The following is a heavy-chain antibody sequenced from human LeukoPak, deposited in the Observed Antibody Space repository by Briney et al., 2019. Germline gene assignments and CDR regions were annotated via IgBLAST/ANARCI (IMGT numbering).Heavy chain of an antibody. V-gene: IGHV4-31*03. CDR2: IYYSGST. J-gene: IGHJ4*02. CDR1: GGSISSGVYY. Sequence: SQTLSLTCTVSGGSISSGVYYWSWIRQHPGKGLEWIGYIYYSGSTYYNPSLKSRLTISVDTSESQFSLKLSSVTAADTAVYYCASGDGVQTLNFDSWGQGTLVTVSS. D-gene: IGHD2-8*01. CDR3: ASGDGVQTLNFDS.